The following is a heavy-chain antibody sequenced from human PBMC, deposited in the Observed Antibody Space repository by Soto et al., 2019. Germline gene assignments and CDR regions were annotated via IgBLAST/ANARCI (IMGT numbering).Heavy chain of an antibody. Sequence: QVRLEESGPGLVKPSETLSLICSVSGGSVNNANYFWNWIRHHPENGLEWIGYIYYSGSTRYNPSFKTRATLSIDTSNNQFSLRLNSVTVADTAVYFCARDADYGGSRGGMDGWGRGTTVTVSS. CDR2: IYYSGST. J-gene: IGHJ6*02. CDR3: ARDADYGGSRGGMDG. V-gene: IGHV4-31*03. D-gene: IGHD4-17*01. CDR1: GGSVNNANYF.